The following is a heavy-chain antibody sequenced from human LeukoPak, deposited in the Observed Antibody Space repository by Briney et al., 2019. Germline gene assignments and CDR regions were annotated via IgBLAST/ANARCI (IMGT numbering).Heavy chain of an antibody. V-gene: IGHV3-74*01. Sequence: GGSLRLSCAAAGFSLSNHSMHWVRQAPGKGLIWVSRIDRDGSQTFYADSVKGRFTISRDNAKNTLYLQMNSLRAEDTAVYYCARDALPAAADSWGQGIQVTVSS. D-gene: IGHD2-2*01. CDR1: GFSLSNHS. J-gene: IGHJ4*02. CDR3: ARDALPAAADS. CDR2: IDRDGSQT.